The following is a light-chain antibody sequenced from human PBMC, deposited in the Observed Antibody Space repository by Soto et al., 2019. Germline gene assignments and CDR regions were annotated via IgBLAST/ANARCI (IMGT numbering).Light chain of an antibody. CDR3: SSYAGTNNLYV. V-gene: IGLV2-8*01. CDR1: SSDVGGYNY. Sequence: QSALTQPPSASGSLGQSVTISCTGTSSDVGGYNYVSWYQQHPGNAPKLMIYEVIKRPSGVPDRFSGSKSGNTASLTVSGLQAEDEADYYCSSYAGTNNLYVFGTGTKVTVL. CDR2: EVI. J-gene: IGLJ1*01.